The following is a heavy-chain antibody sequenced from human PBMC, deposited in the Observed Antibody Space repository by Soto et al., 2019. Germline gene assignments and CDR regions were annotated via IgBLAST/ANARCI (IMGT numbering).Heavy chain of an antibody. J-gene: IGHJ6*02. CDR2: ISGSGGST. V-gene: IGHV3-23*01. D-gene: IGHD5-12*01. CDR1: GFTFSSYA. Sequence: GGSLRLSCAASGFTFSSYAMSWVRQAPGKGLEWVSAISGSGGSTYYADSVKGRFTISRDNSKNTLYLQMNSLRAEDTAVYYCATPIVATITRVGGMDVWGQGTTVTVSS. CDR3: ATPIVATITRVGGMDV.